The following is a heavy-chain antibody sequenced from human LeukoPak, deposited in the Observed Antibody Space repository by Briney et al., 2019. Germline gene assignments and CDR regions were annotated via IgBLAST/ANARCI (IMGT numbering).Heavy chain of an antibody. D-gene: IGHD5-18*01. CDR1: GGSISSYY. Sequence: SETLSLTCTVSGGSISSYYWSWIRQPAGKGLEWIGRIYTSGSTNYNPSLKSRVTMSVDTSKNQFSLKLSSVTAADTAVYYCARDDYTGYSYGNWFDPWGQGTLVTVSS. J-gene: IGHJ5*02. CDR2: IYTSGST. CDR3: ARDDYTGYSYGNWFDP. V-gene: IGHV4-4*07.